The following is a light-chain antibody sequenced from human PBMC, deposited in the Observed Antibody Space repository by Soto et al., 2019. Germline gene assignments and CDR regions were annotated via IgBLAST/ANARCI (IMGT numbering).Light chain of an antibody. CDR2: GAS. CDR3: QQYNNCPTT. J-gene: IGKJ1*01. V-gene: IGKV3-15*01. CDR1: QSVSSN. Sequence: EIGMTQSPATLSVAPGERATLSCRASQSVSSNLAWYQQKPGQAPRLLIYGASTRATGIPARFSGSGSGTEFTLTISSLQSEDFAFYYCQQYNNCPTTFGQGTKVEIK.